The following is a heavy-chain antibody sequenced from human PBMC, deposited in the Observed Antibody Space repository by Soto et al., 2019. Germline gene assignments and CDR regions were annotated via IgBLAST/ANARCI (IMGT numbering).Heavy chain of an antibody. D-gene: IGHD3-22*01. V-gene: IGHV1-69*01. J-gene: IGHJ4*02. CDR3: ARDLDDSRGFYHRYYFNY. CDR2: IVPLFGTA. CDR1: GGTFSNYA. Sequence: QEQLVQSGAAVKKPGSSVTVSCKASGGTFSNYAISWVRQAPGQGLEWMGGIVPLFGTANYGQKFYGRVTITADESTRTVYLELSSLRSEDTAIYYCARDLDDSRGFYHRYYFNYWGQGTLVTVSS.